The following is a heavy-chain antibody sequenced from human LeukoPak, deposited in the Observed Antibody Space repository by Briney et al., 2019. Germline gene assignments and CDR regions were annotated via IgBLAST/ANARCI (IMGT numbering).Heavy chain of an antibody. V-gene: IGHV3-23*01. J-gene: IGHJ6*03. D-gene: IGHD6-6*01. CDR1: GFTFNSYG. CDR2: ISGSGDRT. CDR3: AKGEAARPVFPYYMDV. Sequence: GGTLRLSCAASGFTFNSYGMSWVRQAPGKGLEWVSAISGSGDRTYYADSVKGRFTISRDNSKNTLYLQMNSLRAEDTAVYYCAKGEAARPVFPYYMDVWGKGTTVTVSS.